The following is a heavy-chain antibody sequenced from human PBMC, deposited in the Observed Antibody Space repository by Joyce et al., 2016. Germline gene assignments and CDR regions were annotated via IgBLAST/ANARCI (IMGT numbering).Heavy chain of an antibody. CDR1: GFSFSTFT. D-gene: IGHD3-22*01. V-gene: IGHV3-21*01. Sequence: EVHLVESGGGLVKPGGSLRLSCAASGFSFSTFTVNWVRQAPGKGLECVSSISSSSTLIYYADSVKGRFTISRDNAKNSLYLQMNSLRAEDTALYYCARDDSSVNNWFDPWGHGTLVTVSS. J-gene: IGHJ5*02. CDR3: ARDDSSVNNWFDP. CDR2: ISSSSTLI.